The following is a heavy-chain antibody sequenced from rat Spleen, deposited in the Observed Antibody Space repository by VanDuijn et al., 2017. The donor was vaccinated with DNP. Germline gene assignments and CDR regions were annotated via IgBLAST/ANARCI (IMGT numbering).Heavy chain of an antibody. CDR2: LSYDGSSG. V-gene: IGHV5-22*01. J-gene: IGHJ3*01. CDR1: GFIFNKYG. D-gene: IGHD1-11*01. Sequence: EVQLVESGGGLVQPGRSLKLSCAASGFIFNKYGMAWVRQAPTKGLEWVAYLSYDGSSGYYGDSVEGRFTISRDNAKNTLYLQMNSLRSEDMATYYCATGVYGGNWVAHWGQGTLVTVSS. CDR3: ATGVYGGNWVAH.